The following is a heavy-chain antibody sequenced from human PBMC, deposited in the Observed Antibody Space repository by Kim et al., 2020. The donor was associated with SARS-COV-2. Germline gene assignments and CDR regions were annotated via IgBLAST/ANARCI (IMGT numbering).Heavy chain of an antibody. CDR2: A. V-gene: IGHV1-69*04. Sequence: ANYAQKFQGRVTITADKSTSTAYMGLSSLRSEDTAVYYCAREGSGHSGDYWGQGTLVTVSS. J-gene: IGHJ4*02. D-gene: IGHD5-12*01. CDR3: AREGSGHSGDY.